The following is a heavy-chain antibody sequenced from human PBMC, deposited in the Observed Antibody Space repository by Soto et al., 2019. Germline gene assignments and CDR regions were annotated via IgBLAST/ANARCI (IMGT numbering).Heavy chain of an antibody. Sequence: GGSLRLSCAASGFTFSSYSMNWVRQAPGKGLEWVSYISSSSSTIYYADSVKGRFTISRDNAKNSLYLQMNSLRAEDTAVYYCARDLPERTMDPRSPNWFDPWGQGTLVTVSS. CDR2: ISSSSSTI. CDR1: GFTFSSYS. J-gene: IGHJ5*02. CDR3: ARDLPERTMDPRSPNWFDP. V-gene: IGHV3-48*01. D-gene: IGHD3-10*01.